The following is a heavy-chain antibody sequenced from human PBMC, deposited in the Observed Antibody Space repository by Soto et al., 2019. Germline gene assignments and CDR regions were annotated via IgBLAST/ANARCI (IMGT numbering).Heavy chain of an antibody. Sequence: SQTLSLTCAISGDSVSSNSAAWNWIRQSPSRGLEWLGRTYYRSKWYNDYAVSVKSRITINPDTSKNQFSLQLNSVTPEDTAVYYCARDSYCYDSSGYYYDAFDIWGQGTMVTVSS. CDR1: GDSVSSNSAA. J-gene: IGHJ3*02. V-gene: IGHV6-1*01. CDR3: ARDSYCYDSSGYYYDAFDI. CDR2: TYYRSKWYN. D-gene: IGHD3-22*01.